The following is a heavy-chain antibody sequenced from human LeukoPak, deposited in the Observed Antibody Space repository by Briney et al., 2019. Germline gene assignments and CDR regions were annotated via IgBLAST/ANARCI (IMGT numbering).Heavy chain of an antibody. CDR3: ARQVTAMASDAFDI. V-gene: IGHV5-51*01. D-gene: IGHD2-21*02. CDR2: IYPGDSDT. Sequence: GESLKISCQGSGYSFTSYWIGWVRQMPGKGLEWMGIIYPGDSDTRYSPSFQGQVTISADKSISTAYLQWCSLKASDTAMYYCARQVTAMASDAFDIWGQGTMVTVSS. CDR1: GYSFTSYW. J-gene: IGHJ3*02.